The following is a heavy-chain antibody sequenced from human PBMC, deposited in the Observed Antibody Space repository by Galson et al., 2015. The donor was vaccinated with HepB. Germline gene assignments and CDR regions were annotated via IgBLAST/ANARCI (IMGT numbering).Heavy chain of an antibody. V-gene: IGHV1-3*01. Sequence: SVKVSCKASGYTFTSYAMHWVRQAPGQRLEWMGWINAGNGNTKYSQKFQGRVTITRDTSASAAYVELSSLRSEDTAVYYCARGPLYCSSTSCPLGYWGQGTLVTVSS. D-gene: IGHD2-2*01. CDR2: INAGNGNT. CDR3: ARGPLYCSSTSCPLGY. J-gene: IGHJ4*02. CDR1: GYTFTSYA.